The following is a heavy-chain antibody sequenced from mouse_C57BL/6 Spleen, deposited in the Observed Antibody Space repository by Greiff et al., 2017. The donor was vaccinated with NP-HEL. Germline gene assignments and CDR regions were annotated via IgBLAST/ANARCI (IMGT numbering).Heavy chain of an antibody. D-gene: IGHD1-3*01. Sequence: EVQLVESGGGLVKPGGSLKLSCAASGFTFSSYAMSWVRQTPEKRLEWVATISDGGSYTSYPDNVKGRFTISRDNAKNNLYLQMSHLKSEDTAMYYCARDGDSGYAMDYWGQGTSVTVSS. CDR2: ISDGGSYT. V-gene: IGHV5-4*01. CDR3: ARDGDSGYAMDY. CDR1: GFTFSSYA. J-gene: IGHJ4*01.